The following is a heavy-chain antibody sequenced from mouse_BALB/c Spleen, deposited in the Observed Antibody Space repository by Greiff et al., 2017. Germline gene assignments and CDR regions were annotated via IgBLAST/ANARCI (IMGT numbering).Heavy chain of an antibody. CDR2: ISSGGSYT. CDR1: GFTFSSYA. V-gene: IGHV5-9-4*01. J-gene: IGHJ3*01. CDR3: ARDEDDYDGRSWFAY. D-gene: IGHD2-4*01. Sequence: EVKLVESGGGLVKPGGSLKLSCAASGFTFSSYAMSWVRQSPEKRLEWVAEISSGGSYTYYPDTVTGRFTISRDNAKNTLYLEMSSLRSEDTAMYYCARDEDDYDGRSWFAYWGQGTLVTVSA.